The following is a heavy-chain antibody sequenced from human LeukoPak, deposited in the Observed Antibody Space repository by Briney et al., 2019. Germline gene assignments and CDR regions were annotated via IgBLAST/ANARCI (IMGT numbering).Heavy chain of an antibody. J-gene: IGHJ3*02. D-gene: IGHD1-26*01. CDR1: GGSISSYY. Sequence: SETLSLTCTVSGGSISSYYWSWIRQPPGKGLEWIGYIYYSGSTNYNPSLKSRVTISVDTSKNQFSLKLSSVTAADTAVYYCARDRVGATRGYDAFDIWGQGTMVTVSS. CDR3: ARDRVGATRGYDAFDI. CDR2: IYYSGST. V-gene: IGHV4-59*01.